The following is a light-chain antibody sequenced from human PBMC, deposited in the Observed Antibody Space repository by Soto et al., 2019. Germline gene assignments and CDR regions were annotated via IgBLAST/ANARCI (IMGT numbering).Light chain of an antibody. J-gene: IGLJ2*01. Sequence: QSVLTQPPSASGAPGQTVTISCSGTTSNIGSHSVNWYRQLPGTAPKVVMFSNDERPSGVPDRFSGSKSGTSASLTITGLQSEDEADYYCTAWDTSLTGQLVFGGGTKLTVL. CDR1: TSNIGSHS. CDR3: TAWDTSLTGQLV. V-gene: IGLV1-44*01. CDR2: SND.